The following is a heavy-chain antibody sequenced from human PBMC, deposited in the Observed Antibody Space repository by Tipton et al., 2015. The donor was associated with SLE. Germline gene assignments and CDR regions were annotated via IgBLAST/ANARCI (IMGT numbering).Heavy chain of an antibody. D-gene: IGHD5-24*01. J-gene: IGHJ4*02. Sequence: TLSLTCTVSGGSISSSSYYCGWIRQPPGKGLEWIGNIYYSESTYYNPSLKSRLTISVDTSKNQFSLKLSSVTAADTAVYYCATGDGYNYYFDYWGQGTLVTVSS. CDR3: ATGDGYNYYFDY. CDR1: GGSISSSSYY. CDR2: IYYSEST. V-gene: IGHV4-39*07.